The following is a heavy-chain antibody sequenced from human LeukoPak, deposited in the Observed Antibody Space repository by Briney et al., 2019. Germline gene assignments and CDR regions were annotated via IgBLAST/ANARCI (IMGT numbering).Heavy chain of an antibody. V-gene: IGHV3-66*01. J-gene: IGHJ4*02. CDR3: ARGYSSDN. CDR1: GFTVSSNY. Sequence: GGSLRLSCAASGFTVSSNYMSWVRQAPGKGRAGVSVIYSGGSTYYADSVNGRFTISRDNSKNTLNLQMNSLSAEDAAVYYCARGYSSDNWGQGTLVTVSS. CDR2: IYSGGST. D-gene: IGHD2-21*01.